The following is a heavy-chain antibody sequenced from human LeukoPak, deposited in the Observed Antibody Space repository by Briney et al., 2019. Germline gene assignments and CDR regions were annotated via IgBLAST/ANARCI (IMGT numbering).Heavy chain of an antibody. CDR3: ARLTGWSAIDY. Sequence: GGSLRLSCAASGFTSSSNGMHWVRQAPGKGLEWVAIIWYDGSKEYYADSVKGRFTISRDNSMNTLYLQMNGLRAEDTAVYYCARLTGWSAIDYWGQGTQVTVSS. D-gene: IGHD6-19*01. CDR1: GFTSSSNG. CDR2: IWYDGSKE. V-gene: IGHV3-33*01. J-gene: IGHJ4*02.